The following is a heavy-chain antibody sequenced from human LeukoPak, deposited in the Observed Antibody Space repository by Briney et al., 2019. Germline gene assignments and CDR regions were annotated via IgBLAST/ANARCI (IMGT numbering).Heavy chain of an antibody. CDR3: ARRHFGGYCSGGSCFFFDY. V-gene: IGHV4-39*07. D-gene: IGHD2-15*01. CDR1: GGSISSYY. CDR2: IYYSGST. J-gene: IGHJ4*02. Sequence: PSETLSLTCTVSGGSISSYYWGWIRQPPGKGLEWIGSIYYSGSTYYNPSLKSRVTISVDTSKNQFSLKLSSVTAADTAVYYCARRHFGGYCSGGSCFFFDYWGQGTLVTVSS.